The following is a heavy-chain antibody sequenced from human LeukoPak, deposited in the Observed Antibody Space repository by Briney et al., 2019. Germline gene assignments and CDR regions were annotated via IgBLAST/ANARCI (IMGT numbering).Heavy chain of an antibody. Sequence: KPPETLSLTCIVSGGSISSYYWSWIRQPPGKGLEWIGYIYYSGSTNYNPSLKSRVTISVDTSKNQFSLKLSSVTAADTAVYYCARQLTYWFDPWGQGTLVTVSS. CDR2: IYYSGST. CDR3: ARQLTYWFDP. J-gene: IGHJ5*02. CDR1: GGSISSYY. V-gene: IGHV4-59*01. D-gene: IGHD1-1*01.